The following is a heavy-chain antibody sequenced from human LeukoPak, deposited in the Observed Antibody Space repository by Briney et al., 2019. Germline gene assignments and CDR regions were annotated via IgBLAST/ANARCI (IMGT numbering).Heavy chain of an antibody. Sequence: SETLSLTCSVSADSISSYYWSWIRQPPGKGLEWIGYVYYRGNTKYNPSLKSRVTIEVDTSKNQFSLNLTSVTAADTAVYYCARLGLNCSSTSCYIAPIDYWGQGTLVTVSS. D-gene: IGHD2-2*02. V-gene: IGHV4-59*08. CDR3: ARLGLNCSSTSCYIAPIDY. CDR2: VYYRGNT. J-gene: IGHJ4*02. CDR1: ADSISSYY.